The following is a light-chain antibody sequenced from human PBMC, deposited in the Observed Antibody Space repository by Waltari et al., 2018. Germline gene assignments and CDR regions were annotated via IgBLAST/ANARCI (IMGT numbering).Light chain of an antibody. J-gene: IGKJ1*01. CDR2: GAS. Sequence: EIVLTQSPGTLSLSPGERATLSCRASQSISNTYLAWYQQKPGQAPRLLIYGASSRATGIPDRFSGSGSGTDFTLTISRLEPEDSAVYYCQQYGRSPLTFGQGTKVEIK. V-gene: IGKV3-20*01. CDR1: QSISNTY. CDR3: QQYGRSPLT.